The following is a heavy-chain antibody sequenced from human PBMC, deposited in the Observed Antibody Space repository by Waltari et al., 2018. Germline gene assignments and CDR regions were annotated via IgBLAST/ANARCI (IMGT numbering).Heavy chain of an antibody. Sequence: QVQLVQSGAEVKKPGASVKVSCKASGYTFTGYYMHWVRQAPGQGLEWMGWCDPDRGGAAAARRVEGRGTVSGDTSISTADMERGRLGSDDTAVYYCARVPPSIAARPPYAFDIWGQGTMVTVSS. V-gene: IGHV1-2*02. CDR1: GYTFTGYY. J-gene: IGHJ3*02. CDR3: ARVPPSIAARPPYAFDI. D-gene: IGHD6-6*01. CDR2: CDPDRGGA.